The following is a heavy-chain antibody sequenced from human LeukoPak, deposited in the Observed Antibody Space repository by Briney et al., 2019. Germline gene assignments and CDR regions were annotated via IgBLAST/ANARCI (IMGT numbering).Heavy chain of an antibody. Sequence: SETLSLTCTVSGYSISSGYYWGWIRQPPGKGLEWIGSIYHSGSTYYNPSLKSRVTISVDTSKNQFSLKLSSVTAADTAVYYCARDKGGEGPFDYWGQGTLVTVSS. CDR2: IYHSGST. CDR3: ARDKGGEGPFDY. CDR1: GYSISSGYY. J-gene: IGHJ4*02. V-gene: IGHV4-38-2*02. D-gene: IGHD3-16*01.